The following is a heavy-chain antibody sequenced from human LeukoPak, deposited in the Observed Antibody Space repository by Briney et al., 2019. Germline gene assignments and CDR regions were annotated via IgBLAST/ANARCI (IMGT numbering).Heavy chain of an antibody. V-gene: IGHV4-39*07. CDR1: GGSISSSSYY. D-gene: IGHD4-23*01. CDR2: FYRSGST. J-gene: IGHJ3*02. CDR3: ARVGGQGTSYLEAFDI. Sequence: PSETLSLTCTVSGGSISSSSYYWGWIRQPPGKGLQWIGSFYRSGSTYYNPSLKSQVTISVDTSKNQFFLRLNSVTAADTAVYYCARVGGQGTSYLEAFDIWGHGTMVTVSS.